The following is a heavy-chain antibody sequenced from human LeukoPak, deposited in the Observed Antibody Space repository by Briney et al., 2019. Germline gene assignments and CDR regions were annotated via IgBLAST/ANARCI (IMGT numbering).Heavy chain of an antibody. CDR3: ARDSSYFDY. CDR2: ISYDGSNK. J-gene: IGHJ4*02. V-gene: IGHV3-30*01. Sequence: GGSLRLSCAASGFTFSSYAMHWVRQAPGKGLEWVAVISYDGSNKYYADSAKGRFTISRDNSKNTLYLQMNSLRAEDTAVYYCARDSSYFDYWGQGTLVTVSS. CDR1: GFTFSSYA.